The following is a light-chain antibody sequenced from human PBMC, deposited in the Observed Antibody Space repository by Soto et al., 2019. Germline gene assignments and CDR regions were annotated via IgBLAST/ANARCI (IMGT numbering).Light chain of an antibody. CDR1: QSVLYSSNNKNY. CDR2: WAS. CDR3: QQYYSTPDLT. Sequence: DIVMTQSPDSLAVSLGERATINCKSSQSVLYSSNNKNYLAWYQQKPGQPPKLLIYWASTRESGVLDRFSGSGSGTDFTLTISSLQAEDVAVYYCQQYYSTPDLTVGGGTKVEIK. J-gene: IGKJ4*01. V-gene: IGKV4-1*01.